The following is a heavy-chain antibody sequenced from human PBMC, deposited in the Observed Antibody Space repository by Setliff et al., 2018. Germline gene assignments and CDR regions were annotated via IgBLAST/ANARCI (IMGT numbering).Heavy chain of an antibody. Sequence: SETLSLTCAVSGGSLNSGSYYWSWIRQSTERGLEWLGRLHTSGSTTYNPALNSRVTISVDTSTNQFSLRLTSLTAADTAVYFCARDNPILGATDYWGQGSLVTVSS. CDR3: ARDNPILGATDY. J-gene: IGHJ4*02. CDR1: GGSLNSGSYY. V-gene: IGHV4-61*02. D-gene: IGHD1-26*01. CDR2: LHTSGST.